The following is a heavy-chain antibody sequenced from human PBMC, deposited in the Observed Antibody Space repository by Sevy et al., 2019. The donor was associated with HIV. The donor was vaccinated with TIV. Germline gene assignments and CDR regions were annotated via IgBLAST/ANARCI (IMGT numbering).Heavy chain of an antibody. J-gene: IGHJ4*02. CDR2: ISGRSSYI. V-gene: IGHV3-21*06. CDR1: GFTFSDYY. D-gene: IGHD2-2*01. Sequence: GGSLRLSCAASGFTFSDYYMNWVRQAPGKGLEWVSSISGRSSYIHYADSVRGRFTISRDNAKNSLYLQMKSLGADDTAVYFCARDGGCSSTSCLLYFDSWGQGALVTVSS. CDR3: ARDGGCSSTSCLLYFDS.